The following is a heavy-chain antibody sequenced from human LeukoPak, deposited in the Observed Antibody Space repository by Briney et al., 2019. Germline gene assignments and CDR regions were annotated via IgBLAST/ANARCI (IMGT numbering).Heavy chain of an antibody. D-gene: IGHD2-15*01. CDR2: ISSSGGDT. V-gene: IGHV3-23*01. CDR1: GFTFSSYA. CDR3: AKGSAGPWFSPVDY. J-gene: IGHJ4*01. Sequence: GGSLRLSCAASGFTFSSYAMSWVRQAPGKGLEWVSVISSSGGDTYYVDSVKGRFTIYRDNSKNMLYPQMHRRRVEDTAVYFCAKGSAGPWFSPVDYWGQKTLVTVSS.